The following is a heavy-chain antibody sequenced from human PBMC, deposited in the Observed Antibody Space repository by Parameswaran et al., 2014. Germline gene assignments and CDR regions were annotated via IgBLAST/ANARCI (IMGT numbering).Heavy chain of an antibody. CDR2: ISGSGGST. Sequence: RWIRQPPGKGLEWVSAISGSGGSTYYADSVKGRFTISRDNSKNTLYLQMNSLRAEDTAVYYCAKDQEVAGYGMDVWGQGTTVTVSS. CDR3: AKDQEVAGYGMDV. J-gene: IGHJ6*02. D-gene: IGHD2-15*01. V-gene: IGHV3-23*01.